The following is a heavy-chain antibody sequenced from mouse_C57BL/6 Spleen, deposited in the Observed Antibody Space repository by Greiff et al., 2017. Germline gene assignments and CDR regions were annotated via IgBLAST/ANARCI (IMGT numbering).Heavy chain of an antibody. CDR3: ERQEGYDGPYYFDY. Sequence: DVTLVESGGDLVKPGGSLKLSCAASGFTFSSSGMSWVRQTPDKRLEWVATISSGGSYTYYPDSVKGRFTISRDNAKNTLYLQMSSLKSEDTAMYYCERQEGYDGPYYFDYGGQGTTLTVSS. CDR2: ISSGGSYT. V-gene: IGHV5-6*02. CDR1: GFTFSSSG. J-gene: IGHJ2*01. D-gene: IGHD2-3*01.